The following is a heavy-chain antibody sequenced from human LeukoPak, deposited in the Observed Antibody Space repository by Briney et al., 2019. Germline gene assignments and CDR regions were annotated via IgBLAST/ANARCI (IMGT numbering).Heavy chain of an antibody. V-gene: IGHV4-34*01. D-gene: IGHD4-17*01. Sequence: SETLSLTCAVYGGSFSGYYWSWIRQPPGKGLEWIGEINHSGSTNYNPSLKSRVTISVDTSKNQFSLKLSSVTAADTAIYYCTREYGFMTTVFHAFDIWGQGTVVTVSS. CDR3: TREYGFMTTVFHAFDI. CDR1: GGSFSGYY. J-gene: IGHJ3*02. CDR2: INHSGST.